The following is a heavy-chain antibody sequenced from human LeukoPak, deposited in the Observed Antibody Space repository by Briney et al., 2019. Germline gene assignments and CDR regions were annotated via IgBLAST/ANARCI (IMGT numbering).Heavy chain of an antibody. CDR1: GGSISSYY. Sequence: KTSETLSLTCTVSGGSISSYYWSWIRQPPGKGLEWIGYIYYSGSTNYNPSLKSRVTISVDTSTNQFSLRLSSVTAADTAVYYCARATNPGFGNYYFDYWGQGALVTVSS. CDR2: IYYSGST. D-gene: IGHD1-1*01. V-gene: IGHV4-59*08. J-gene: IGHJ4*02. CDR3: ARATNPGFGNYYFDY.